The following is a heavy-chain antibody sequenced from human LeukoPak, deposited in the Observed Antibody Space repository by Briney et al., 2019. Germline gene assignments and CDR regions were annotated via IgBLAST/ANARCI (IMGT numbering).Heavy chain of an antibody. CDR1: GYTFTSYG. CDR3: ARVAGSPQTQLGDY. D-gene: IGHD1-1*01. Sequence: ASVKVSCKASGYTFTSYGISWVRQAPGQGLEWMGCISAYNGNTNYAQKLQGRVTMTTDTSTSTAYMELRSLRSGDTAVYYCARVAGSPQTQLGDYWGQGTLVTVSS. CDR2: ISAYNGNT. V-gene: IGHV1-18*01. J-gene: IGHJ4*02.